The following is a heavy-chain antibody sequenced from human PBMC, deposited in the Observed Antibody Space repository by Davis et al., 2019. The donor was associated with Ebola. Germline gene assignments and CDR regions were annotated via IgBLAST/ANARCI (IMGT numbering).Heavy chain of an antibody. D-gene: IGHD6-13*01. CDR2: IRYDGSNK. Sequence: GESLKISCAASGFTFSSYGMHWVRQAPGKGLEWVAFIRYDGSNKYYADSVKGRFTISRDNSKNTLYLQMNSLRAEDTAVYYCARDRPYSSSWLDMEFDYWGQGTLVTVSS. CDR3: ARDRPYSSSWLDMEFDY. CDR1: GFTFSSYG. J-gene: IGHJ4*02. V-gene: IGHV3-30*02.